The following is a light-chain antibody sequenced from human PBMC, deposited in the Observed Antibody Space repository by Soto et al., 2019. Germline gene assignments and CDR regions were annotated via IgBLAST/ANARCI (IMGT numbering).Light chain of an antibody. J-gene: IGKJ1*01. CDR3: QQYAGSRT. V-gene: IGKV3-20*01. CDR1: QSVSSSY. CDR2: GAS. Sequence: EIVLTQSPGTLSLSPGERATISCRASQSVSSSYLAWYQQKPGQAPRLLIYGASSRATGIPDRFSGSGSGTDFTLTISRLEPEDFAVYYCQQYAGSRTFGQGTKVEIK.